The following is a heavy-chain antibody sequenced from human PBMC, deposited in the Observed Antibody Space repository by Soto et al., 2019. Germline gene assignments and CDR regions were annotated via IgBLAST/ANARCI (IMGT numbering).Heavy chain of an antibody. CDR1: GCTFSSYA. J-gene: IGHJ6*02. CDR2: IIPIFGTA. CDR3: ARAGRYCSGGSCYRYYGMDV. V-gene: IGHV1-69*13. D-gene: IGHD2-15*01. Sequence: SVKVSFKASGCTFSSYAISWVRQAPGQGLEWMGGIIPIFGTANYAQKFQGRVTITADESTSTAYMELSSLRSEDTAVYYCARAGRYCSGGSCYRYYGMDVWGQGTTVTVSS.